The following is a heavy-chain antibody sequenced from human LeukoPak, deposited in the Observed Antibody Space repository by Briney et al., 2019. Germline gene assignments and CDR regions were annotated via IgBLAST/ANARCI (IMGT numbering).Heavy chain of an antibody. D-gene: IGHD2-2*01. CDR3: ARVTGGYCSSTSCRGGYFDY. V-gene: IGHV4-30-2*01. CDR2: IYHSGST. CDR1: GGSISSGGYS. Sequence: TLSLTCAVSGGSISSGGYSWSWIRQPPGKGLEWIGYIYHSGSTYYNPSLKSRVTISVDRSKNQFSLKLSSVTAADTAVYYCARVTGGYCSSTSCRGGYFDYWGQGTLVTVSS. J-gene: IGHJ4*02.